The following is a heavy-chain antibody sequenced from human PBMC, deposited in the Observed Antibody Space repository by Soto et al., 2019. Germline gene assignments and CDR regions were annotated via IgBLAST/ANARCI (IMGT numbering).Heavy chain of an antibody. Sequence: ASVKVSCKASGGTFGSYTISWVRQAPGQGLEWMGRIIPILGIANYAQKFQGRVTITADKSTSTAYMELSSLRSEDTAVYYCARDRCSGGSCYSRSGWFDPWGQGTLVTVSS. V-gene: IGHV1-69*04. D-gene: IGHD2-15*01. CDR1: GGTFGSYT. CDR2: IIPILGIA. CDR3: ARDRCSGGSCYSRSGWFDP. J-gene: IGHJ5*02.